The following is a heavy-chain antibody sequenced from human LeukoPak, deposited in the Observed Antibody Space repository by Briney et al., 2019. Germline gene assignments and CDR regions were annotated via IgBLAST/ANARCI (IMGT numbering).Heavy chain of an antibody. Sequence: PSETLSLTCTVSGGSISSSSYYWGWIRQPPGKVPEWLGTIFYSGTTYDNPSLKSRVTISVDTSKNQFPLKLGSVTAADTAVYYCARRVHGSGSYLLYYFDYWGQGTLVTVSS. V-gene: IGHV4-39*01. CDR1: GGSISSSSYY. CDR3: ARRVHGSGSYLLYYFDY. CDR2: IFYSGTT. J-gene: IGHJ4*02. D-gene: IGHD3-10*01.